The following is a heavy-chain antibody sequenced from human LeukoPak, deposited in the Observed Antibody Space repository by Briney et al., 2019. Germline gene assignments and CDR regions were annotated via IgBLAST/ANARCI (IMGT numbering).Heavy chain of an antibody. D-gene: IGHD1-26*01. V-gene: IGHV3-23*01. Sequence: PGGSLRLSCAASGFTFSNDWMSWVRQAPGKGLEWVSTISGSGGSTYYTDSVKGRLTISRDNSKNTLYLQMNSLRAEDTAVYYCAKEVGYFDYWGQGTLVTVSS. CDR2: ISGSGGST. CDR1: GFTFSNDW. J-gene: IGHJ4*02. CDR3: AKEVGYFDY.